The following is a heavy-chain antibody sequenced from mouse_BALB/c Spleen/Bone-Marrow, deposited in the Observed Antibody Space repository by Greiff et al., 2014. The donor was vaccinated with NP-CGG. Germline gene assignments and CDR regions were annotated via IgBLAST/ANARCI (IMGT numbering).Heavy chain of an antibody. Sequence: VQLQQSGAELVKPGASVKLSCTASGFNIKDTYMHWVKQRPEQGLEWIGRIGPANGNTKYDPKFQGKATITTDTSSNTAYLQLSSLTSEDTAVYYCANYYYGSSLFAYWGQGTLVTVSA. V-gene: IGHV14-3*02. CDR2: IGPANGNT. CDR1: GFNIKDTY. D-gene: IGHD1-1*01. CDR3: ANYYYGSSLFAY. J-gene: IGHJ3*01.